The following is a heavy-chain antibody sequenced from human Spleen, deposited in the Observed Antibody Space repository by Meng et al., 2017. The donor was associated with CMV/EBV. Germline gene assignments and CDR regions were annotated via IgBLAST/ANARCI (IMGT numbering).Heavy chain of an antibody. V-gene: IGHV3-69-1*02. CDR2: ISSGIII. CDR1: GFTFSTYN. J-gene: IGHJ6*02. CDR3: VREPPYSNQNYYYYGLDV. D-gene: IGHD1-26*01. Sequence: GESLKISCAASGFTFSTYNMIWVRQAPGKGLEWVSSISSGIIIHYADSVKGRFTISRDNAKNSLYLQMNSLRVEDTAVYYCVREPPYSNQNYYYYGLDVWGQGSTVTVSS.